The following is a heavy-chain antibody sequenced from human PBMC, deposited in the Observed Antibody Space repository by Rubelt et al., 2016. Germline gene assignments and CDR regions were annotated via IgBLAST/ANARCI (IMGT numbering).Heavy chain of an antibody. Sequence: QVQLQESGPGLVKPSETLSLTCTVSGGSISSSSYYWGWIRQPPGKGLEWIGEINHSGSTNYNPSLKSRVTISVDTSKNQFSLKLSSVTAADTAVYYCARDKKIIAARPRGNFDYWGQGTLVTVSS. D-gene: IGHD6-6*01. J-gene: IGHJ4*02. CDR2: INHSGST. CDR1: GGSISSSSYY. CDR3: ARDKKIIAARPRGNFDY. V-gene: IGHV4-39*07.